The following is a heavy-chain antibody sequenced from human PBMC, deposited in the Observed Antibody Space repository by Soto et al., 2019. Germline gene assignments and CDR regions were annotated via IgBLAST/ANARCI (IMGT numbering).Heavy chain of an antibody. CDR1: GFTFSSYS. Sequence: EVQLVESGGGLVQPGGSLRLSCAASGFTFSSYSMNWVHQAPGKGLEWVSYISSSSSTIYYADSVKGRFTISRDNAKNSLYLQMNSLRDEDTAVYYCATRYCSGGSCQSTYYGMDVWGQGTTVTVSS. CDR2: ISSSSSTI. J-gene: IGHJ6*02. CDR3: ATRYCSGGSCQSTYYGMDV. D-gene: IGHD2-15*01. V-gene: IGHV3-48*02.